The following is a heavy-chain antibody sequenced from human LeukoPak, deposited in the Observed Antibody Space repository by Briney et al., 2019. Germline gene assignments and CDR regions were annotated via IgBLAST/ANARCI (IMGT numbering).Heavy chain of an antibody. CDR1: GASISGTAYY. CDR2: IYYSGST. V-gene: IGHV4-39*01. J-gene: IGHJ4*02. CDR3: AKSGGYGLIDY. D-gene: IGHD1-26*01. Sequence: SETLSLTCTVSGASISGTAYYWGCVRQPPRMGLEWLGYIYYSGSTYYNASLQSRVTISIDTSKNQFSLRLSSVTAADTAMYFCAKSGGYGLIDYWGKGTLVTVSS.